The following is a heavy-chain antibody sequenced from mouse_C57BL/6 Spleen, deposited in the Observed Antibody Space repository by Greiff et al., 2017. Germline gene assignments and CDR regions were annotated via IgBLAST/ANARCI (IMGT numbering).Heavy chain of an antibody. CDR2: ISYDGSN. CDR3: ARDDYLPFAY. V-gene: IGHV3-6*01. Sequence: ESGPGLVKPSQSLSLTCSVTGYSITSGYYWNWIRQFPGNKLEWMGYISYDGSNNYNPSLKNRISITRDTSKNQFFLKLNSVTTEDTATYYCARDDYLPFAYWGQGTLVTVSA. CDR1: GYSITSGYY. D-gene: IGHD2-4*01. J-gene: IGHJ3*01.